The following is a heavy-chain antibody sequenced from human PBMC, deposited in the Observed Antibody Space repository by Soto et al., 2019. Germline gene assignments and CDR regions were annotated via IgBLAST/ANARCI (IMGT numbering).Heavy chain of an antibody. CDR3: VRVYILSRHSNEYENNFGMDV. J-gene: IGHJ6*02. CDR2: ISAYNGNT. V-gene: IGHV1-18*01. Sequence: QVQLVQSGTEVKKPGASVKVSCKASDYSFTSYGISWVRQAPGQGLEWMGRISAYNGNTKYAQKAQGRVTIPTDTSRSTAYMELRSLRSDDTAVYYFVRVYILSRHSNEYENNFGMDVWGQGTTVTVSS. D-gene: IGHD1-1*01. CDR1: DYSFTSYG.